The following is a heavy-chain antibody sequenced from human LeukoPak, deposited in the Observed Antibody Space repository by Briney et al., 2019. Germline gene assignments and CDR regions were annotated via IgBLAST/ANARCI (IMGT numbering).Heavy chain of an antibody. V-gene: IGHV4-61*01. CDR3: ARKMRSIAAAGTGYYFDY. Sequence: SETLSLTCTVSGGSVSSDFYYWSWIRQPPGKGLEWIGYIYYSGSTYYDPSLKSRVTISVDTSKNQFSLKLSSVTAADTAVYYCARKMRSIAAAGTGYYFDYWGQGTLVTVSS. D-gene: IGHD6-13*01. J-gene: IGHJ4*02. CDR1: GGSVSSDFYY. CDR2: IYYSGST.